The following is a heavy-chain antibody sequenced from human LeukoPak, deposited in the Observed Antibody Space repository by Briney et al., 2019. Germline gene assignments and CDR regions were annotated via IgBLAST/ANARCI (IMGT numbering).Heavy chain of an antibody. J-gene: IGHJ4*02. CDR2: IKRKIDGGTT. CDR3: NTAFEERYYFDHGSYHGRGFSDY. Sequence: GGSLRLSCAASGFIFSDAWMTWVRQAPGKGLEWVGRIKRKIDGGTTDYGAPVTGRFSISRDDSKNMLYLQMNSLKTEDTALYYCNTAFEERYYFDHGSYHGRGFSDYWGQGTLVTVSS. CDR1: GFIFSDAW. V-gene: IGHV3-15*01. D-gene: IGHD3-22*01.